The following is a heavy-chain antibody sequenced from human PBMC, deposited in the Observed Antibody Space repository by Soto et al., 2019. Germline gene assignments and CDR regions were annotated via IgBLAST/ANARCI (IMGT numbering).Heavy chain of an antibody. V-gene: IGHV3-15*01. CDR3: TTVGYCSGGSCYFDY. Sequence: GGSLRLSCAASGFTFSNDWMSWVRQAPGKGLEWVGRIKSKTDGGTTDYAAPVKGRFTISRDDSKNTLYLQMNSLKTEDTAVYYCTTVGYCSGGSCYFDYWGQGTLVTVSS. CDR2: IKSKTDGGTT. CDR1: GFTFSNDW. D-gene: IGHD2-15*01. J-gene: IGHJ4*02.